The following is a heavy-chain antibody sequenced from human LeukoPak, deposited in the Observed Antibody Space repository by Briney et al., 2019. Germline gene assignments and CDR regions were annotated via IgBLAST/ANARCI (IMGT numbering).Heavy chain of an antibody. CDR3: ARGERGHSGYDVDY. J-gene: IGHJ4*02. Sequence: PGGSLILSCAASGFTLNTYAMHWVRQTPGKGLEWVAVISHDGNKRYYADSVKGRFTISRDSSKTTLYLQMDSLRAEDTAVYYCARGERGHSGYDVDYWGQGTLVTVSS. CDR1: GFTLNTYA. V-gene: IGHV3-30*04. D-gene: IGHD5-12*01. CDR2: ISHDGNKR.